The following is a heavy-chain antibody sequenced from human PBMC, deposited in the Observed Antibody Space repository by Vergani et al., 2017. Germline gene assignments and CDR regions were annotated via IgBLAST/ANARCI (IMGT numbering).Heavy chain of an antibody. CDR1: GFTLGQYW. D-gene: IGHD3-3*01. CDR2: VKSDGNSA. CDR3: ARARCGVACFMSNWLDT. Sequence: EVQLVESGGGLVQPGGSLRLSCAASGFTLGQYWMHWVRQTPGTGLEWVSRVKSDGNSAMYADSVKGRFTISRDNSKNTLYLEMKSLRVEDTAVYYCARARCGVACFMSNWLDTWGQGTLVSVSS. J-gene: IGHJ5*02. V-gene: IGHV3-74*03.